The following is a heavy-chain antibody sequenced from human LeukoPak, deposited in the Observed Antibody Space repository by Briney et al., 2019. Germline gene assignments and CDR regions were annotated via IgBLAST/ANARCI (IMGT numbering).Heavy chain of an antibody. CDR3: ARRSGWLLLYSYYFDY. CDR2: ISSSGST. Sequence: SETLSLTCTVSGDSISSGDYYWRWIRQPAGKGLEWIGRISSSGSTNYNPSLKSRVTISVDTSKNQFSLKLSSVTAADTAVYFCARRSGWLLLYSYYFDYWGQGTLVTVSS. D-gene: IGHD2-15*01. V-gene: IGHV4-61*02. CDR1: GDSISSGDYY. J-gene: IGHJ4*02.